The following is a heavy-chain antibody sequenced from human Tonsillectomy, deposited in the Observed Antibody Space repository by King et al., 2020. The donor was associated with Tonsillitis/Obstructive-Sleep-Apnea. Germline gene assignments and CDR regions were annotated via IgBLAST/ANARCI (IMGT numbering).Heavy chain of an antibody. Sequence: VQLVESGGGLVKPGGSLRLSCAASGFIFSDYYMSWIRPAPGKGLEWVSYISSSGSTMYYADSVKGRFTISRDNARNSLSLQMNSRRAEDTAVYYCARGVSWGGNDAFDIGGQETMVTVS. CDR3: ARGVSWGGNDAFDI. J-gene: IGHJ3*02. V-gene: IGHV3-11*01. D-gene: IGHD6-13*01. CDR2: ISSSGSTM. CDR1: GFIFSDYY.